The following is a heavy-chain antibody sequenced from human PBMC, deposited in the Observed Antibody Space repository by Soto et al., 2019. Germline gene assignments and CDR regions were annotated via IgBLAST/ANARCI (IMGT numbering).Heavy chain of an antibody. D-gene: IGHD6-19*01. CDR3: AKATTNGGWFNPFDS. J-gene: IGHJ4*02. V-gene: IGHV3-23*01. CDR2: LRCSGTST. CDR1: GFSFVNYA. Sequence: GGSLRLSCAASGFSFVNYAMNWVRQAPGKGLEWVSGLRCSGTSTYYADSVKGRFTISRDNSRDTLFLQMNSLTADDTAVYYCAKATTNGGWFNPFDSWGQGALVTVSS.